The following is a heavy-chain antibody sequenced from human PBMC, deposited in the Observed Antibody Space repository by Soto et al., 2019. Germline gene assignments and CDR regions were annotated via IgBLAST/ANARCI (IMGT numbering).Heavy chain of an antibody. Sequence: EVQLVESGGGLVQPGGSLRLSCAASGFTFSSYAMSWVRQAPGKGLEWVSAISGSGGSTYYADSVKGRFTISRDNSKNTLYLQMNSLRAEDTAVYYCAKDGFGGSYPEGYFDYWGQGTLVTVSS. D-gene: IGHD1-26*01. V-gene: IGHV3-23*04. CDR2: ISGSGGST. J-gene: IGHJ4*02. CDR1: GFTFSSYA. CDR3: AKDGFGGSYPEGYFDY.